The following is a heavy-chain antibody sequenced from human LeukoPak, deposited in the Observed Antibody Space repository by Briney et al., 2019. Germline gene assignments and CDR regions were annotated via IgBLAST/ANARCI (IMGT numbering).Heavy chain of an antibody. D-gene: IGHD1-26*01. V-gene: IGHV4-59*08. J-gene: IGHJ4*02. CDR2: IYYSGST. CDR1: GGSINSYY. Sequence: SETLSLTCTVSGGSINSYYWSWIRQPPGKGLEWIGYIYYSGSTNYNPSLKSRVTISVDTSKNQFSLKLSSVTAADTAVYYCARVAGATTFDYWGQGTLVTVSS. CDR3: ARVAGATTFDY.